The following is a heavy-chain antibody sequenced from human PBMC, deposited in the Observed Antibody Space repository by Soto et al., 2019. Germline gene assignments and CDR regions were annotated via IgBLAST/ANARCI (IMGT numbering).Heavy chain of an antibody. CDR2: IYHSGST. J-gene: IGHJ4*02. CDR3: AKANDYVWGSDY. D-gene: IGHD3-16*01. V-gene: IGHV4-4*02. Sequence: QVPLQESGPGLVKPSGTLSLTCAVSGGSISSSNWWSWVRQPPGKGLEWIGEIYHSGSTKYKPSLKSRVTISVDKSKNQFSLKLSSVTAADTAVYYWAKANDYVWGSDYCGQGTLVTVSS. CDR1: GGSISSSNW.